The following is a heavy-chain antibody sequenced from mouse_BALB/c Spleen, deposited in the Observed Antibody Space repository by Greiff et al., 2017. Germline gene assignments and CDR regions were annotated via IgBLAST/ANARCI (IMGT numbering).Heavy chain of an antibody. V-gene: IGHV3-6*02. CDR1: GYSITSGYY. Sequence: EVKLLESGPGLVKPSQSLSLTCSVTGYSITSGYYWNWIRQFPGNKLEWMGYISYDGSNNYNPSLKNRISITRDTSKNQFFLKLNSVTTEDTATYYCARWGDYGNYCDYWGQGTTLTVSS. CDR2: ISYDGSN. D-gene: IGHD2-1*01. J-gene: IGHJ2*01. CDR3: ARWGDYGNYCDY.